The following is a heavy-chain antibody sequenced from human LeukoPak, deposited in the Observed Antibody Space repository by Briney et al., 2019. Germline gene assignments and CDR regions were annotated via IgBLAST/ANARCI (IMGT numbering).Heavy chain of an antibody. J-gene: IGHJ3*02. Sequence: ASVKVSCKASGYTFTGYYMHWVRQAPGQGLEWMGWINPNSGGTNYAQKFQGRVTMTRDTSISTAYMELSRLRSDDTAVYYCASDWGLSQLEYCSNTNCYMGAFDIWGQGTMVAVSS. CDR3: ASDWGLSQLEYCSNTNCYMGAFDI. CDR2: INPNSGGT. CDR1: GYTFTGYY. D-gene: IGHD2-2*02. V-gene: IGHV1-2*02.